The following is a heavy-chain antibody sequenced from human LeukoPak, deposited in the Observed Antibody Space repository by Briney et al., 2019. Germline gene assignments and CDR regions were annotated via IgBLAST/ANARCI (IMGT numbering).Heavy chain of an antibody. V-gene: IGHV3-23*01. CDR3: AKDPSEYSGGWIDY. D-gene: IGHD6-19*01. CDR1: GFTFSSYA. CDR2: ISGSGGST. Sequence: PGGSLRLSCAASGFTFSSYAMSWVRQAPGKGLEWVSAISGSGGSTYYADSVKGRFTISRDNSKNTLYLQMNSLRAEDTAVYYCAKDPSEYSGGWIDYWGQGTLVTVSS. J-gene: IGHJ4*02.